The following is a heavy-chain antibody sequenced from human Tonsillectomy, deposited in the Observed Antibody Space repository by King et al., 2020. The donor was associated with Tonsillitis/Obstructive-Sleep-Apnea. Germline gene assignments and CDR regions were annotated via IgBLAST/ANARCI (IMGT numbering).Heavy chain of an antibody. CDR3: AGDRDTNGWYLRDAFDT. CDR2: ISSGGTNA. V-gene: IGHV3-30*01. Sequence: VQLVESGGGVVQPGRSLRLSCAASGFTFSSYALHWVRQAPGTGLDWVAFISSGGTNAYYADSVKGRFTISRDNSNNTLCLQMNSLSAEDTAMYYCAGDRDTNGWYLRDAFDTWGQGTMVTVSS. CDR1: GFTFSSYA. J-gene: IGHJ3*02. D-gene: IGHD6-19*01.